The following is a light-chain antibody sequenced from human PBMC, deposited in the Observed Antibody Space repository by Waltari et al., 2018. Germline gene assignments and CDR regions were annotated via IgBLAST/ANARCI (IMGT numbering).Light chain of an antibody. CDR2: DVS. CDR3: CSYAGAYTFV. CDR1: RRVVGGYNY. J-gene: IGLJ1*01. V-gene: IGLV2-11*01. Sequence: QSALTQPRSVSGSPGQPVTISSPGPRRVVGGYNYFSWYQQYPGKAPRVVIYDVSKRPSGIPDRFSGSKSGNTASLTISGLQAEDEADYYCCSYAGAYTFVFGTGTKVTVL.